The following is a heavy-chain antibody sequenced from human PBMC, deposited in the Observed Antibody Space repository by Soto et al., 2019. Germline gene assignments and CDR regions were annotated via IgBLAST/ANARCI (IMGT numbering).Heavy chain of an antibody. J-gene: IGHJ4*02. CDR1: GGSISSYY. D-gene: IGHD3-22*01. CDR2: IYYSGST. V-gene: IGHV4-59*01. CDR3: AREPYYYDSSGYYLRYFDY. Sequence: SETLSLTCTVSGGSISSYYWSWIRQPPGKGLEWIGYIYYSGSTNYNPSLKSRVTISVDTSKNQFSLKLSSVTAADTAVYYCAREPYYYDSSGYYLRYFDYWGQGTLVTVSS.